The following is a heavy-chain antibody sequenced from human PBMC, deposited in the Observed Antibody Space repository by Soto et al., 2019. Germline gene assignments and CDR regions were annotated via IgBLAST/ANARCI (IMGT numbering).Heavy chain of an antibody. CDR3: ARAYYFGSGTSYTLYY. CDR1: EFPFSNYA. J-gene: IGHJ4*02. D-gene: IGHD3-10*01. V-gene: IGHV3-30*03. Sequence: PVGSLRLSSEASEFPFSNYAMLWVRQAPGKGLEWVAVISDDGVSKYYADSVQGRFTISRDNSESAVFLQMNSLRPDDTALYFCARAYYFGSGTSYTLYYWGQGTQVTVSS. CDR2: ISDDGVSK.